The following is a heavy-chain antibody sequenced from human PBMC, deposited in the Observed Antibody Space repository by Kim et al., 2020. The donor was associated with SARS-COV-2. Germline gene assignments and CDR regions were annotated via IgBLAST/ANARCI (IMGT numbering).Heavy chain of an antibody. D-gene: IGHD3-22*01. CDR3: ANGARGYYYDSKQARVGMDV. CDR2: ISYDGSNK. V-gene: IGHV3-30*18. Sequence: GGSLRLSCAASGFTFSSYGMHWVRQAPGKGLEWVAVISYDGSNKYYADSVKGRFTISRDNSKNTLYLQMNSLRAEDTAVYYCANGARGYYYDSKQARVGMDVWGQGTTVTVSS. CDR1: GFTFSSYG. J-gene: IGHJ6*02.